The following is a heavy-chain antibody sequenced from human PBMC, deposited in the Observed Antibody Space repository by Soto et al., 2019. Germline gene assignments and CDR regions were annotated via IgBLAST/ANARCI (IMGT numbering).Heavy chain of an antibody. V-gene: IGHV1-2*02. CDR2: INPNSGGT. D-gene: IGHD2-15*01. CDR1: GYTFTGYY. Sequence: WASVKVSCKASGYTFTGYYMHWVRQAPGQGLEWMGWINPNSGGTNYAQKFQGRVTMTRDTSISTAYMELSRLRSDDTAVYYCAREERREDRDIEVAARWFDPWGQGTLVTVSS. J-gene: IGHJ5*02. CDR3: AREERREDRDIEVAARWFDP.